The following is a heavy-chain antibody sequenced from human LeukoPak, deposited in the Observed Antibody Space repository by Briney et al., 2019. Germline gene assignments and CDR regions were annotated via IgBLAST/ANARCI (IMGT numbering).Heavy chain of an antibody. CDR1: RFTFSSYA. D-gene: IGHD4-23*01. CDR2: ISYDGSNK. V-gene: IGHV3-30*04. Sequence: GGSLRLSCAASRFTFSSYAMHWVRQAPGKGLEWVAVISYDGSNKYYADSVKGRFTISRDNSKNTLYLQMNSLRAEDTAVYYCARSLTVVDNHPPDYWGQGTLVTVSS. J-gene: IGHJ4*02. CDR3: ARSLTVVDNHPPDY.